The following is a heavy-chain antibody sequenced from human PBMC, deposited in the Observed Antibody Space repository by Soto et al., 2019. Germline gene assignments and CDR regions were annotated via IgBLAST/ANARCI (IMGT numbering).Heavy chain of an antibody. CDR2: IYSGGST. V-gene: IGHV3-66*01. J-gene: IGHJ6*02. CDR3: ARDGKYNWNVDYYYGMDV. Sequence: EVQLVESGGGLVQPGGSLRLSCAASGFTVSSNYMSWVRQAPGKGLEWVSVIYSGGSTYYADSVEGRFTISRDNSKNTLYLQMNSLRAEDKAVYYCARDGKYNWNVDYYYGMDVWGQGTTVTVSS. CDR1: GFTVSSNY. D-gene: IGHD1-20*01.